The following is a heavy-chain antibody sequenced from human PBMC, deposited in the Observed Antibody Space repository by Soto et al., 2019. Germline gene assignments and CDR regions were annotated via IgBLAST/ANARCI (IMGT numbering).Heavy chain of an antibody. D-gene: IGHD4-17*01. CDR2: IYYSGST. CDR1: GGSSSSYY. V-gene: IGHV4-59*08. Sequence: SETLSLSCTVAGGSSSSYYGRWIRQPPGKGLEWIGYIYYSGSTNYNPSLKSRVTISVDTSKNQFSLKLSSVTAADTAVYYCARRYGVYFDYWGQGTLVTVSS. J-gene: IGHJ4*02. CDR3: ARRYGVYFDY.